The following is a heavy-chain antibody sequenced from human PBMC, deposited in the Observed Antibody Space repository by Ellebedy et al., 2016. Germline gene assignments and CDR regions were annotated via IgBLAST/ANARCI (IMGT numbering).Heavy chain of an antibody. V-gene: IGHV3-23*01. J-gene: IGHJ4*02. CDR2: MRGDGAKT. CDR3: RQGHYANY. Sequence: GGSLRLSXAPSGLTVSSFFMGWDRQAPGKGLEWVSTMRGDGAKTHLADSVKGRFTMSRDIPKNTVYLQMNRLRAEDTAVYYCRQGHYANYWGQGTLVTVSS. CDR1: GLTVSSFF. D-gene: IGHD4-17*01.